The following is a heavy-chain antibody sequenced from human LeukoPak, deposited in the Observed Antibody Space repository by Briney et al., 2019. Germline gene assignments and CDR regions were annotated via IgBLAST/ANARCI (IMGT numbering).Heavy chain of an antibody. CDR2: ISAYNGNT. J-gene: IGHJ1*01. CDR1: GYTFTSYG. V-gene: IGHV1-18*01. Sequence: ASVRVSFKASGYTFTSYGISWVRQAPGQGGEWMGWISAYNGNTNYAQKLQGRVTMTTDTSTSTAYMELRSLRSDDTAVYYCARDLKGGRKYYDSSGYYSAMFQHWGQGTLVTVSS. D-gene: IGHD3-22*01. CDR3: ARDLKGGRKYYDSSGYYSAMFQH.